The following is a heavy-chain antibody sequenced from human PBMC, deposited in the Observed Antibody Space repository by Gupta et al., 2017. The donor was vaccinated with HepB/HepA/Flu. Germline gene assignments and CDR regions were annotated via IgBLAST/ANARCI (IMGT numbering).Heavy chain of an antibody. CDR2: ISYDGSNK. J-gene: IGHJ6*02. CDR3: ARDPKVRFLEWSRRPHNYGMDV. V-gene: IGHV3-30-3*01. Sequence: QVQLVESGGAVVQPGRSLSLSCAASGFTLSRYAIHWVRQAPGKGLEWVAVISYDGSNKYYADSVKGRFTISRDNSKNTLYLQMNSLRAEDTAVYYCARDPKVRFLEWSRRPHNYGMDVWGQGTTVTVSS. D-gene: IGHD3-3*01. CDR1: GFTLSRYA.